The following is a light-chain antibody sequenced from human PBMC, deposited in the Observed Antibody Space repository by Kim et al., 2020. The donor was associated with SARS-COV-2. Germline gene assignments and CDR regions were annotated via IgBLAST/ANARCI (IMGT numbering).Light chain of an antibody. CDR3: SSYTSSSTQV. Sequence: GQSITISCTGTSSDVGGYNYVSWYQQHPGKAPKLMIYDVSNRPSGVSNRFSGSKSGNTASLTISGLQAGDEADYYCSSYTSSSTQVFGTGTKVTVL. V-gene: IGLV2-14*03. J-gene: IGLJ1*01. CDR2: DVS. CDR1: SSDVGGYNY.